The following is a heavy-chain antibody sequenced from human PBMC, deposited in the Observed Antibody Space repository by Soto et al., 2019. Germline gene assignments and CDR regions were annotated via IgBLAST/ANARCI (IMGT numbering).Heavy chain of an antibody. CDR2: IYYSGST. D-gene: IGHD2-15*01. V-gene: IGHV4-30-4*02. CDR1: GGSISNDNYY. Sequence: SETLSLTCTVSGGSISNDNYYWSWIRQSPGKGLEWIAYIYYSGSTYYNPSLKSRLTISVDPSRKQFSLNLSSVTAADTAMYYCARSYLGGNFDSWGQGTLVTVSS. J-gene: IGHJ4*02. CDR3: ARSYLGGNFDS.